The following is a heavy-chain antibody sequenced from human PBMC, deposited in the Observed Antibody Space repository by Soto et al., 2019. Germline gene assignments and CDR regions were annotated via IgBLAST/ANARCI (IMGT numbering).Heavy chain of an antibody. CDR1: GYSFISYD. J-gene: IGHJ4*02. CDR2: ISGYNGDT. CDR3: ARWAANTQRSAFDY. D-gene: IGHD1-26*01. V-gene: IGHV1-18*04. Sequence: QVQLVQSGAEVKNPGASVTVSCKASGYSFISYDICWVRQAPGLGLEWMGWISGYNGDTKYAQKFQGRVTMTTDTSTSTAYMELRSLTSVDTAVYYCARWAANTQRSAFDYWGQGTLVTVSS.